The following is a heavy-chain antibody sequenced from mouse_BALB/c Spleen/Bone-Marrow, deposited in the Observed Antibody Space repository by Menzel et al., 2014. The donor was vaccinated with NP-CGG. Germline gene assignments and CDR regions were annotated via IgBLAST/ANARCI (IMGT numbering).Heavy chain of an antibody. Sequence: EVQLQQSGPGLVKPSQSLSLTCTVTGYSITSDSAWNWIRQFPGNKLEWMVYISCSGSTSYNPSLKSRISITRDTSKNQFFLQLNSVTTEDTATYYCARRGYYGNFLFAYWGQGTLVTVSA. D-gene: IGHD2-1*01. CDR1: GYSITSDSA. CDR2: ISCSGST. CDR3: ARRGYYGNFLFAY. V-gene: IGHV3-2*02. J-gene: IGHJ3*01.